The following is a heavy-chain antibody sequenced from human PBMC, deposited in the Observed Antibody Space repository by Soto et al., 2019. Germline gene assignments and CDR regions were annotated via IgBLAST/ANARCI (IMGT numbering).Heavy chain of an antibody. CDR3: ARHPVSGSYAYYYGMDV. CDR2: IIPIFGTA. Sequence: QVQLVQSGAEVKKPGSSVKVSCKASGGTFSSYAISWVRQAPGQGREWMGGIIPIFGTADYAQKFQGRVTITADESTSTGYMELSSLRSEDTAVYYCARHPVSGSYAYYYGMDVWGQGTTVTVSS. D-gene: IGHD1-26*01. CDR1: GGTFSSYA. J-gene: IGHJ6*02. V-gene: IGHV1-69*12.